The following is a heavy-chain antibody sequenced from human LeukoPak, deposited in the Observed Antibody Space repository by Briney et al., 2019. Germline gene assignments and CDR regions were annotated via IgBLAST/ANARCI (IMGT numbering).Heavy chain of an antibody. CDR2: ISAYNGNT. D-gene: IGHD3-22*01. CDR3: ARSPDYYDSSGYYYSDY. V-gene: IGHV1-18*01. CDR1: GYTFTSYG. J-gene: IGHJ4*02. Sequence: ASVKVSCKASGYTFTSYGISWVRQAPGQGLEWMGWISAYNGNTNYAQKLQGRVTMTTDTSTSTAYMELRSLRSDDTAVYYCARSPDYYDSSGYYYSDYWGQGTLVTVSS.